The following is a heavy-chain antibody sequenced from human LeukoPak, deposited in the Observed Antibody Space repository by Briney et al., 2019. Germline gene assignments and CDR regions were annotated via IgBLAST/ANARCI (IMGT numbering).Heavy chain of an antibody. D-gene: IGHD3-22*01. CDR2: ISGNGGST. CDR3: TGSYYYEYFQH. J-gene: IGHJ1*01. Sequence: GGSLRLSCAASGLTFSSYAMNWVRQAPGKGLEWVSVISGNGGSTYYADSVRGRFTISRDNSKSTLYLQMNSLRAEDTALYYCTGSYYYEYFQHWGQGTLVTVSS. CDR1: GLTFSSYA. V-gene: IGHV3-23*01.